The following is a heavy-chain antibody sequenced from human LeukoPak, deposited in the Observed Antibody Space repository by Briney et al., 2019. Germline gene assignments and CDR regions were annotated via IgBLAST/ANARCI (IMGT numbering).Heavy chain of an antibody. J-gene: IGHJ4*02. Sequence: PGGSLRLSCAASGFTFSSYEMNWVRQAPGKGLEWVSYVSSSGSTIYYADSVKGRFTISRDNAKNSLYLQMNSLRAEDTAVYYCARDRRSSIPVDYWGQGTLVTVSS. V-gene: IGHV3-48*03. D-gene: IGHD2-2*02. CDR1: GFTFSSYE. CDR3: ARDRRSSIPVDY. CDR2: VSSSGSTI.